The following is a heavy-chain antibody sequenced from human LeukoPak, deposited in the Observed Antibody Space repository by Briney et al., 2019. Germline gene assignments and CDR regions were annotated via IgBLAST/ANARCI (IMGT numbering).Heavy chain of an antibody. CDR3: AKDLLRFLEWLGSPDY. J-gene: IGHJ4*02. CDR1: GFIFSSYA. CDR2: ISYDGSNK. D-gene: IGHD3-3*01. Sequence: GGSLRLSCAASGFIFSSYAVHWVRQAPGKGLEWVAGISYDGSNKNYGDSVKGRFTISRDNSKNTLYLQMNSLRAEDTAVYYCAKDLLRFLEWLGSPDYWGQGTLVTVSS. V-gene: IGHV3-30*04.